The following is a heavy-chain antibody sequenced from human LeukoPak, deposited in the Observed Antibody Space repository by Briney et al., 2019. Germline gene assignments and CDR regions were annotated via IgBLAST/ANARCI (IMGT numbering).Heavy chain of an antibody. CDR3: AGYFDY. V-gene: IGHV3-30*03. J-gene: IGHJ4*02. CDR1: GFTFSSNG. Sequence: PGGSLRLSCAASGFTFSSNGMHWVRQAPGKGLEWVAVISYDGSNKYYADSVKGRFTISRDNPKNTLYLQMNSLRAEDTAVYYCAGYFDYWGQGTLVTVSS. CDR2: ISYDGSNK.